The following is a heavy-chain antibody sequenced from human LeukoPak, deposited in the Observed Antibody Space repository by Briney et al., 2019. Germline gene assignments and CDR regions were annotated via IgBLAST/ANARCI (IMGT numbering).Heavy chain of an antibody. Sequence: SETLSLTCTVSGYSISSGYYWDWIRQPPGKGLEWIGSIYHSGSTYYNPSLKSRVTISVDTSKNQFSLKLSSVTAADTAVYYCAREGDGYNGYWGQGTLVTVSS. J-gene: IGHJ4*02. CDR2: IYHSGST. V-gene: IGHV4-38-2*02. D-gene: IGHD5-24*01. CDR1: GYSISSGYY. CDR3: AREGDGYNGY.